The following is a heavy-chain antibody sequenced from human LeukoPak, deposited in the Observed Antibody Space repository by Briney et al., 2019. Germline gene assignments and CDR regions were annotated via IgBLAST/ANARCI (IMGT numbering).Heavy chain of an antibody. CDR3: ARIPGYSSSWRQYYFDY. CDR1: GFSLSTSGLC. Sequence: SGPTLVNPTQTLTLTCTFSGFSLSTSGLCVSWIRQPPGEALEWLARIDWDDDKYYSTSLKTRLTISKDTSKSQVVLTMTNMDPVDTATYYCARIPGYSSSWRQYYFDYWGQGTLVTVSS. J-gene: IGHJ4*02. D-gene: IGHD6-13*01. V-gene: IGHV2-70*11. CDR2: IDWDDDK.